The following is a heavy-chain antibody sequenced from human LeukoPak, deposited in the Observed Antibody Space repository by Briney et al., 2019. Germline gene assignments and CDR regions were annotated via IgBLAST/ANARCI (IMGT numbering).Heavy chain of an antibody. CDR3: ARVGVIAAHHQGIDY. CDR2: INTNTGNP. D-gene: IGHD6-6*01. Sequence: ASVRVSCKASGYTFTSYAMNWVRQAPGQGLEWMGWINTNTGNPTYAQGFTGRFVFSLDTSVSTAYLQISSLKAEDTAVYYCARVGVIAAHHQGIDYWGQGTLVTVSS. CDR1: GYTFTSYA. V-gene: IGHV7-4-1*02. J-gene: IGHJ4*02.